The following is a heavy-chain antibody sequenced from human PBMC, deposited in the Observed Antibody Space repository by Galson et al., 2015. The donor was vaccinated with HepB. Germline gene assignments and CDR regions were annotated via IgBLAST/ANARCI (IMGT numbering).Heavy chain of an antibody. CDR2: ILDDGSQK. D-gene: IGHD2-21*02. Sequence: SLRLSCAPSGFTFSTYGIHWVRQAPGKGLEWVALILDDGSQKYYADSVRGRFTMYRDNSKNTISLQMNSLRCDDTAVYYCAKDRWPPTSGDWHSAFESWGQGTLVTVSS. CDR1: GFTFSTYG. V-gene: IGHV3-30*18. CDR3: AKDRWPPTSGDWHSAFES. J-gene: IGHJ4*02.